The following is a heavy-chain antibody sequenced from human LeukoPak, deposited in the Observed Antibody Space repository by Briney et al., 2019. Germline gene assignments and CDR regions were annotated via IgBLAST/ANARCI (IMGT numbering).Heavy chain of an antibody. CDR1: GFTVSSNY. Sequence: GGSLRLSCAASGFTVSSNYMSWVRQAPGKGLEWVSVIYSGGSTYYADSVKGRFTISRDNSKNTLYLQMNSLRAEDTAVYYCARNFPGRTEDVWGKGTTVTVSS. J-gene: IGHJ6*04. CDR3: ARNFPGRTEDV. V-gene: IGHV3-66*01. CDR2: IYSGGST.